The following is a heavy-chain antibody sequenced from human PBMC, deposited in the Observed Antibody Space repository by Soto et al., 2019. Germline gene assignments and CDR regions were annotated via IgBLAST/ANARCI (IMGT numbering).Heavy chain of an antibody. CDR3: AKWSGFGDL. CDR1: VFDFISYS. Sequence: PGWSLRLACESSVFDFISYSITWVRQAPGKGLEYVSGITRSADLSFYADSVRGRFTVSRDNFKNTAYLEMNNLRVEDTAVYYCAKWSGFGDLWGQGTLVTVSS. J-gene: IGHJ4*02. CDR2: ITRSADLS. V-gene: IGHV3-23*01. D-gene: IGHD3-10*01.